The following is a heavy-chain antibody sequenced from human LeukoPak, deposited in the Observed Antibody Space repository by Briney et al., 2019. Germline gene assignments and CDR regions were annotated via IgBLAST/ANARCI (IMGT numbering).Heavy chain of an antibody. CDR2: ISYDGSNK. V-gene: IGHV3-30-3*01. CDR1: GFTFSSYV. D-gene: IGHD2-15*01. J-gene: IGHJ4*02. CDR3: ARANWAGIEAPATDY. Sequence: GRSLRLSCAASGFTFSSYVMHWVRQAPGKGLDWVAVISYDGSNKYYADSVKGRFTISRDNSKNTLYLQMNSLRGEDTAVYFCARANWAGIEAPATDYWGQGTLVTVSS.